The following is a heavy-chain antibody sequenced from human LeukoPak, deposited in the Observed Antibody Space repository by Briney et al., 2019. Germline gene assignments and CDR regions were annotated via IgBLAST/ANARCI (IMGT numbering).Heavy chain of an antibody. CDR2: IIWSGGST. CDR3: ARDDYGSGSWNDY. J-gene: IGHJ4*02. CDR1: GFTFDDYG. V-gene: IGHV3-20*04. D-gene: IGHD3-10*01. Sequence: GGSLSLSCAASGFTFDDYGMSWVRQAPGKGLEWVSGIIWSGGSTGYADSVKGRFTISRDNAKNSLYLQMNSLRAEDTALYYCARDDYGSGSWNDYWGQGTLVTVSS.